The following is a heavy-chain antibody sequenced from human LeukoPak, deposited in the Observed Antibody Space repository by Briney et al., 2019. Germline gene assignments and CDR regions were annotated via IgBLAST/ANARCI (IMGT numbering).Heavy chain of an antibody. CDR3: ARDHVVPGLVFDH. D-gene: IGHD3-10*01. V-gene: IGHV3-11*04. CDR1: GFTFSDHH. Sequence: GGSLRLSCASSGFTFSDHHMSWIRQAPGKGLEWVSNIGIGGSTIDYADSVKGRFTISRDDAKNSLYLQMNSLRAEDTAAYYCARDHVVPGLVFDHWGQGTLVSVSS. J-gene: IGHJ4*02. CDR2: IGIGGSTI.